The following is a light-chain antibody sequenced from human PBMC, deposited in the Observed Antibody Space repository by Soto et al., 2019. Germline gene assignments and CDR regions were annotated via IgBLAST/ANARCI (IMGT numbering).Light chain of an antibody. CDR2: EVS. CDR1: SSDVGGYNY. CDR3: SSYAGINSV. J-gene: IGLJ2*01. Sequence: QSALTQPPSASGSPGQSVTISCTGTSSDVGGYNYVSWYQQYPGKAPKLMIYEVSKRPSGVPDRFSGSKSGNTASLTVSGLQAEDEADYYCSSYAGINSVFGGGTKHTVL. V-gene: IGLV2-8*01.